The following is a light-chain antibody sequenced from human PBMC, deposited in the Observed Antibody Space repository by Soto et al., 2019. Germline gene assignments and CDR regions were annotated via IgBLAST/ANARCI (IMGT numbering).Light chain of an antibody. V-gene: IGLV2-14*01. Sequence: QSALTQPASVSGSPGQSITISCTGTSSDVGGYNYVSWYQQYPGKAPKLILYEVTNRPSGGSNRFSGSKSGNTASLTISGLRSEDEGDYYCSSYTNMRTVLFGGGTKVTVL. J-gene: IGLJ2*01. CDR1: SSDVGGYNY. CDR2: EVT. CDR3: SSYTNMRTVL.